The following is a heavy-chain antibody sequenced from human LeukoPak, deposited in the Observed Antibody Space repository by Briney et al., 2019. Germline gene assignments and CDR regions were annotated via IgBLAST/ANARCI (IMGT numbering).Heavy chain of an antibody. CDR2: IRNDGSDK. D-gene: IGHD3-3*01. J-gene: IGHJ4*02. V-gene: IGHV3-30*02. Sequence: GGSLRLSCAASGFTFSTYGMHWVRQAPGKGLEWVAFIRNDGSDKYYADSVKGRFTISRDNSKNTLYLQMNSLRAEDTAVYYCAKDGVARSIFDYWGQGTLVTVSS. CDR1: GFTFSTYG. CDR3: AKDGVARSIFDY.